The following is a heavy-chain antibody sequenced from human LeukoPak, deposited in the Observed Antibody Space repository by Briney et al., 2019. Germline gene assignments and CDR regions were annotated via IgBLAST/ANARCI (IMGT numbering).Heavy chain of an antibody. J-gene: IGHJ5*02. Sequence: VKVSCKASGYTFTDYYMHWVQQAPGKGLEWMGRVDPEDGETVYAEKFQGRVTITADTSTDTAYMELSSLRSEDTAVYYCATGRGNWFDPWGQGTLVTVSS. CDR1: GYTFTDYY. CDR3: ATGRGNWFDP. CDR2: VDPEDGET. D-gene: IGHD3-16*01. V-gene: IGHV1-69-2*01.